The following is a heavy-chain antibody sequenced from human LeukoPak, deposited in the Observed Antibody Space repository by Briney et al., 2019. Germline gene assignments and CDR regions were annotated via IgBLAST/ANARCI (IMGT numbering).Heavy chain of an antibody. Sequence: SQTLSLTCTVSGGSISSGGYYWSWIRQPPGKGLEWIGYIYHSGSTYYNPSLKSRVTISVDRSKNQFSLKLSSVTAADTAVYYCARDGGSGSPFGYWGRGTLVTVSS. V-gene: IGHV4-30-2*01. CDR2: IYHSGST. D-gene: IGHD1-26*01. CDR1: GGSISSGGYY. J-gene: IGHJ4*02. CDR3: ARDGGSGSPFGY.